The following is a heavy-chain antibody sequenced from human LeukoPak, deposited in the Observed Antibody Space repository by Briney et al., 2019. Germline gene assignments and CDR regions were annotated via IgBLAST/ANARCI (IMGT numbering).Heavy chain of an antibody. V-gene: IGHV3-33*01. D-gene: IGHD4-17*01. Sequence: GRSLRLSCAASGFTFSSYGMHWVRQAPGKGLEWVAVIWYDGSNKYYADSVKGRFTISRDNSKSTLSLQMSSLRADDTAVYYCARADYGDYLQRGSWGQGTLVTVSS. CDR3: ARADYGDYLQRGS. CDR2: IWYDGSNK. J-gene: IGHJ5*02. CDR1: GFTFSSYG.